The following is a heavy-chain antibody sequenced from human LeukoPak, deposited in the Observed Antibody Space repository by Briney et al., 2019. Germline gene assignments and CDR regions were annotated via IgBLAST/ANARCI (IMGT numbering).Heavy chain of an antibody. CDR1: GGSLSNYY. CDR3: ARGPASGSNFAWFDP. V-gene: IGHV4-34*01. CDR2: INHSGST. Sequence: SETLSLTCAVYGGSLSNYYWSWIRQPPGKGLEWIGEINHSGSTNYNPSLKSRVTISVNMSKNQFSLELSFVTAADTAVYYCARGPASGSNFAWFDPWGQGTLVTVSS. J-gene: IGHJ5*02. D-gene: IGHD3-10*01.